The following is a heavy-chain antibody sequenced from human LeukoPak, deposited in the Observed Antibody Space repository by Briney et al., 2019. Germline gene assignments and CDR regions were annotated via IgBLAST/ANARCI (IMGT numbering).Heavy chain of an antibody. D-gene: IGHD2-2*01. CDR1: GFTFSRYG. V-gene: IGHV3-33*01. Sequence: GGSLRLSCAASGFTFSRYGMHWVRQAPGKGLEWVAVIWYDGNNKDYADSVKGRSTISRDNSKNTLSLQMNSLRVEDTAMYYCARVNCRSSSCYLASYFFDSWGQGTLVTVSS. J-gene: IGHJ5*01. CDR2: IWYDGNNK. CDR3: ARVNCRSSSCYLASYFFDS.